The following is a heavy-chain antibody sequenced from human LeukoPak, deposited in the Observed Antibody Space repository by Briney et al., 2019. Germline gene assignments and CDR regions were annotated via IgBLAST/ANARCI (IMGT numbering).Heavy chain of an antibody. Sequence: SETLSLTCAVYGGSFSGYYSSWIRQPPGKGLEWIGEINHSGSTNYNPSLKSRVTISVDTSKNQFSLKLSSVTAADTAVYYCARAVGYCSSTSPNWFDPWVQGTLVTVSS. V-gene: IGHV4-34*01. D-gene: IGHD2-2*01. CDR2: INHSGST. CDR1: GGSFSGYY. J-gene: IGHJ5*02. CDR3: ARAVGYCSSTSPNWFDP.